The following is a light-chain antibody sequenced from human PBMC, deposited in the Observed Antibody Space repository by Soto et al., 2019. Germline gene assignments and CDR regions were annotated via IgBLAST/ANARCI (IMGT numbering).Light chain of an antibody. J-gene: IGLJ1*01. Sequence: QSFLTQPPSSSGSPGQSVTISCTGASSDVGGYNYVSWYQQHPGKAPKFIIYGVSKRPSGVPDRFSGSKSGNTASLTVSGLQAEDEADYYCSSYAGNNNYVFGTGTKVTVL. CDR2: GVS. V-gene: IGLV2-8*01. CDR1: SSDVGGYNY. CDR3: SSYAGNNNYV.